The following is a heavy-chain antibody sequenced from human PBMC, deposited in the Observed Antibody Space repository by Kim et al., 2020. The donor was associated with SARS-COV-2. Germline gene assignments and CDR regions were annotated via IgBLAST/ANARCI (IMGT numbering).Heavy chain of an antibody. J-gene: IGHJ4*02. D-gene: IGHD3-16*01. V-gene: IGHV3-64*01. CDR1: GFTFSSYA. Sequence: GGSLRLSCAASGFTFSSYAMHWVRQAPGKGLEYVSAISSNGGSTYYANSVKGRFTISRDNSKNTLYLQMGSLRAEDMAVYYCARVGGRGYQFDYWGQGTLVTVSS. CDR2: ISSNGGST. CDR3: ARVGGRGYQFDY.